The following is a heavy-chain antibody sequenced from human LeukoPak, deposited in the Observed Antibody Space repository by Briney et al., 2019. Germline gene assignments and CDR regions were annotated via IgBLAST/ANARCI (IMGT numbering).Heavy chain of an antibody. V-gene: IGHV1-46*01. CDR1: GYTFTSYY. CDR2: INPSGGST. CDR3: ARGRLAVAGNAAILGY. J-gene: IGHJ4*02. Sequence: ASVKVSCKASGYTFTSYYIHWVRQAPGQGLEWMGIINPSGGSTSYAQKFQGRVSMTRDTSTSTVYMDLSSLRSGDTAVYYCARGRLAVAGNAAILGYWGQGIPVTVSS. D-gene: IGHD6-19*01.